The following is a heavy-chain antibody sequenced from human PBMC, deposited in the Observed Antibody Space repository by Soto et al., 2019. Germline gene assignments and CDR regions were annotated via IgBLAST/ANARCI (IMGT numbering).Heavy chain of an antibody. CDR2: FCYTGST. CDR3: AKSHYDSSGYYIIDH. V-gene: IGHV4-59*01. CDR1: GGSISGRC. J-gene: IGHJ5*02. Sequence: LSLTCTVSGGSISGRCWSWVRQSPGKGLEWIGYFCYTGSTNYNPSLKSRVTISVDRSKTQCSLKLTSVTAADTAVYYCAKSHYDSSGYYIIDHWGQGTLVTVSS. D-gene: IGHD3-22*01.